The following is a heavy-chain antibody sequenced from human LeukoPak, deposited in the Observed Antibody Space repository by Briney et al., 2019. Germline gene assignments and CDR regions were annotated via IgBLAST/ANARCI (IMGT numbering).Heavy chain of an antibody. V-gene: IGHV1-18*01. Sequence: ASVKVSCKASGYTFTSYGISWVRQAPGQGLEWMGWISAYNGNTNYAQKLQGRVTMTTDTSTSTAYMELRSLRSDDTAVYYCARDTHVDTAMVRAFDAFDIWGQGTMVTVSS. D-gene: IGHD5-18*01. CDR2: ISAYNGNT. CDR1: GYTFTSYG. CDR3: ARDTHVDTAMVRAFDAFDI. J-gene: IGHJ3*02.